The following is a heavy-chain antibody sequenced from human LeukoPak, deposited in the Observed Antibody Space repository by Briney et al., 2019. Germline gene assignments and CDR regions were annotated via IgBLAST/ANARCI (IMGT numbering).Heavy chain of an antibody. Sequence: PSETLSLTCAVYGGSFSGYYWSWIRQPPGKGLEWIGEINHSGSTNYNPSLKSRVTISVDTSKNQFSLKLSSVTAADTAVYYCARWAVAPYYYYYYGMDVWGQGTTVTVSS. V-gene: IGHV4-34*01. CDR3: ARWAVAPYYYYYYGMDV. D-gene: IGHD6-19*01. CDR1: GGSFSGYY. CDR2: INHSGST. J-gene: IGHJ6*02.